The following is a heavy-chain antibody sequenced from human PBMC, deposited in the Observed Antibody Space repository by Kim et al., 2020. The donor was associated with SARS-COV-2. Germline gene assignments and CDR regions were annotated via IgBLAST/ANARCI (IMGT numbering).Heavy chain of an antibody. CDR3: PRHPLAMSY. CDR1: GYTFTNYW. CDR2: IDPTDSNT. V-gene: IGHV5-10-1*01. J-gene: IGHJ4*02. D-gene: IGHD5-18*01. Sequence: GESLKISCKGSGYTFTNYWISWVRQMPGKGLEWMGRIDPTDSNTKYSPSFQGHVTISADNSISTAYLQLNSLKASDTAMYFCPRHPLAMSYWGQGTLVSVSS.